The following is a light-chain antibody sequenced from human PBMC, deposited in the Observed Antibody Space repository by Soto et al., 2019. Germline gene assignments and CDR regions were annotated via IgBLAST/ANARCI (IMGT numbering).Light chain of an antibody. CDR1: QTIINW. CDR3: QQYNDYSWT. V-gene: IGKV1-5*03. Sequence: DIQMTQSPSTLSASVGDRVTITCRASQTIINWLAWYQQKPGKAPKLLIYKASTLEIGVPSRFSGSGSGTEFTLTISSLQPDDVATYYCQQYNDYSWTFGQGTKVDI. CDR2: KAS. J-gene: IGKJ1*01.